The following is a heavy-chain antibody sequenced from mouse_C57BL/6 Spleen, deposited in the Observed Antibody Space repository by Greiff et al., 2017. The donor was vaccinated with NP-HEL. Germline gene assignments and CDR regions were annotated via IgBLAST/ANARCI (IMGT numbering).Heavy chain of an antibody. CDR1: GYAFTNYL. Sequence: QVQLQQSGAELVRPGTSVKVSCKASGYAFTNYLIEWVKQRPGQGLEWIGVINPGSGGTNYNEKFKGKATLTADKSSSTAYMQLSSLTSEDSAVYFCARWDGYERYFDVWGTGTTVTVSS. V-gene: IGHV1-54*01. J-gene: IGHJ1*03. D-gene: IGHD2-2*01. CDR2: INPGSGGT. CDR3: ARWDGYERYFDV.